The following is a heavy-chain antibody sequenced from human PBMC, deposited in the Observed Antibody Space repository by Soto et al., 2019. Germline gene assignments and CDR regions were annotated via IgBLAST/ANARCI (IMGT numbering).Heavy chain of an antibody. J-gene: IGHJ5*02. CDR2: IDHSWTT. V-gene: IGHV4-4*02. CDR3: ARGARSGGSSYNWFDP. CDR1: GGSISSSNW. D-gene: IGHD2-15*01. Sequence: SETLSLTCAVSGGSISSSNWWNWVRQPPGEGLEWLGEIDHSWTTNYNPSLQSRVTISVDKSKNQFSLRLSSVTAADPAVYYCARGARSGGSSYNWFDPWGQGTLVTVSS.